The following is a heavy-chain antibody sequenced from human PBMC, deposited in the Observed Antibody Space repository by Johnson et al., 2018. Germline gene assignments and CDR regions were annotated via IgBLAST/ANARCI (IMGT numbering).Heavy chain of an antibody. CDR1: GFTFSDYY. CDR2: ISSSGTTI. CDR3: ARPQRYSSSWYLYFQH. D-gene: IGHD6-13*01. Sequence: VQLVESGGGLVKPGGSLRLSCAASGFTFSDYYMTWIRQAPGKGLECVSYISSSGTTIYYADSVKGRFTLPRDNAKNSLYLQMNSLRAEDTAVSYCARPQRYSSSWYLYFQHWGQGTLVAVSS. V-gene: IGHV3-11*01. J-gene: IGHJ1*01.